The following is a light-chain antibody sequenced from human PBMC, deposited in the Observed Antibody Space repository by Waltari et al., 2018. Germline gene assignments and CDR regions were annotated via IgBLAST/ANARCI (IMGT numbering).Light chain of an antibody. CDR2: DVT. CDR1: TSDVGGYNY. CDR3: CSFAGTYTWV. V-gene: IGLV2-11*01. Sequence: SALTQPRSVSGSPGQSVTISCPGTTSDVGGYNYVSWYQHHPGKAPKLMIFDVTQRPSGVPARFSGSKSANTAALTISGLQAEDEADYYCCSFAGTYTWVFGGGTKVTVL. J-gene: IGLJ3*02.